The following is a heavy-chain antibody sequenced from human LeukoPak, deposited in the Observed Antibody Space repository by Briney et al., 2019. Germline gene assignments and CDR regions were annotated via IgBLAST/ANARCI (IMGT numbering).Heavy chain of an antibody. V-gene: IGHV4-31*03. D-gene: IGHD6-6*01. CDR2: IYYSGST. Sequence: SQTLSLTCTVSGGSISSGGYYWSWIRQHPGKGLEWIGYIYYSGSTYYNPSLKSRVTISVDTSKNQLSLKLSSVTAADTAVYYCASSGSYSSSVTDVWGKGTTVTVSS. CDR1: GGSISSGGYY. CDR3: ASSGSYSSSVTDV. J-gene: IGHJ6*04.